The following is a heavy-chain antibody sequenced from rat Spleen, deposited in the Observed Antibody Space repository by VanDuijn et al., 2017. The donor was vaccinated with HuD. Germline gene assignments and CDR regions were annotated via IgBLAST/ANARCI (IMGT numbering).Heavy chain of an antibody. CDR2: ISPSGRNT. J-gene: IGHJ2*01. CDR1: GFTFSSYD. V-gene: IGHV5S23*01. D-gene: IGHD5-1*01. CDR3: TRNWDY. Sequence: EVHLVESGGGLVQPGRSLNLSCVASGFTFSSYDMAWVRQAPTRGLEWVASISPSGRNTFYRDSVKDRFSVSRDNAKSTLYLQMNSLRSEDTATYYCTRNWDYWGQGVMVTVSS.